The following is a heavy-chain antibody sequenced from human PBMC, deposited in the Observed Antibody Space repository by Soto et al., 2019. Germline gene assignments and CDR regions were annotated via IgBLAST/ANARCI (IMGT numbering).Heavy chain of an antibody. V-gene: IGHV3-11*01. CDR2: ISSSGSTI. Sequence: GGSLRLSCAASGFTFSDYYMSWIRQAPGKGLEWVSYISSSGSTIYYADSVKGRFTISRDNAKNSLYLQMNSLRAEDTAVYYCARGRSRHSSSWYNWFDPWGQGTLVTVSS. D-gene: IGHD6-13*01. CDR1: GFTFSDYY. J-gene: IGHJ5*02. CDR3: ARGRSRHSSSWYNWFDP.